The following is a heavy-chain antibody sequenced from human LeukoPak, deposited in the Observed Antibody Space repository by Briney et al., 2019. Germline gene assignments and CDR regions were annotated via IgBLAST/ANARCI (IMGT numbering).Heavy chain of an antibody. CDR2: SNSDRSST. Sequence: PGGTLRLSRAASGFTFSSYWMHGVRHAPAQGLVWVSRSNSDRSSTSYADSVKGRFTISRDNAKNPLYLQMHSLRADDTAVYYCARTPRAHMDVWGKGTTVTVSS. J-gene: IGHJ6*03. V-gene: IGHV3-74*01. CDR1: GFTFSSYW. CDR3: ARTPRAHMDV.